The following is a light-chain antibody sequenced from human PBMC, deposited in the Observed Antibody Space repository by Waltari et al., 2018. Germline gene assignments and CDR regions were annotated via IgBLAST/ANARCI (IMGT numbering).Light chain of an antibody. V-gene: IGKV1-5*03. Sequence: IQMPQSPSTLSASVGDSVTITCRASQSIDIWLAWYQKKPGKATKLLFYTASTLERGVPSRCSSSGSGTEFTLTISSLQPDDFATYYCQQYNIYWTFGQGTKVEIK. J-gene: IGKJ1*01. CDR2: TAS. CDR1: QSIDIW. CDR3: QQYNIYWT.